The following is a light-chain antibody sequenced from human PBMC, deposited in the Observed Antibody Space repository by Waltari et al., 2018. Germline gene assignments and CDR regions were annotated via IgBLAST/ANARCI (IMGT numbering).Light chain of an antibody. Sequence: DIVMTQSPDSLAVSLGERATIHCKSSQSVLYSATNKNYLAWYQQKPGQPPKLLIYWASTRESGVPDRFSGSGSGTDFTITISSLQAEDVAVYYCQQYYSTPPLTFGGGTKVEIK. V-gene: IGKV4-1*01. CDR2: WAS. CDR1: QSVLYSATNKNY. J-gene: IGKJ4*01. CDR3: QQYYSTPPLT.